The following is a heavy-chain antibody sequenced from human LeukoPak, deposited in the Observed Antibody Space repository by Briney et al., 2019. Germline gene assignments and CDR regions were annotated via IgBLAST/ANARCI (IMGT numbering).Heavy chain of an antibody. Sequence: GGSLRLSCAASGFTFDDYGMSWVRQAPGKGLEWVSGINWNGGSTGYADSVKGRFTTSRDNAKNSLYLQMNSLRAEDTALYHCARVQDRSGSYDHWGQGTLVTVSS. D-gene: IGHD3-10*01. CDR2: INWNGGST. V-gene: IGHV3-20*01. CDR3: ARVQDRSGSYDH. CDR1: GFTFDDYG. J-gene: IGHJ4*02.